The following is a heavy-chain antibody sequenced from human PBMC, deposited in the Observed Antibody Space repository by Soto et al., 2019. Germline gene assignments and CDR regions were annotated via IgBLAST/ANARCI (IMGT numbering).Heavy chain of an antibody. CDR1: GFTFANYA. CDR2: ISGSGVTT. J-gene: IGHJ1*01. V-gene: IGHV3-23*01. D-gene: IGHD2-15*01. Sequence: EVEVLESGGGLVQPGGSLRLYCAASGFTFANYAMTWVRQAPGKGLEWVSTISGSGVTTYYPDSVKGRFTISRDTSKNALYLHMESLRVEATAIYYSVKEWSGDTCLHHGCLAIWGQGTLVTVS. CDR3: VKEWSGDTCLHHGCLAI.